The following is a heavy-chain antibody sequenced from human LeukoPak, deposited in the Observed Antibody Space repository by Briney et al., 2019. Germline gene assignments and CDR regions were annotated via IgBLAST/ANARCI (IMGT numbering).Heavy chain of an antibody. D-gene: IGHD1-26*01. J-gene: IGHJ4*02. CDR2: INPISGGT. CDR3: ARDIEGVDY. V-gene: IGHV1-2*02. Sequence: ASVTVSFKASGYTFTVYYMHWVRQAPGQGLEWMGWINPISGGTNYAQKFQGRVTMTRDTSISTAYMELSRLRSDDTAVYYCARDIEGVDYWGQGTLVTVSS. CDR1: GYTFTVYY.